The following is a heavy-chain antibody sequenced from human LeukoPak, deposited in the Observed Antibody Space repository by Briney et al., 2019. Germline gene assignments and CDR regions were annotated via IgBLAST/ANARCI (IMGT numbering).Heavy chain of an antibody. D-gene: IGHD6-25*01. V-gene: IGHV3-30*02. CDR3: AREAAISYYYYMDV. CDR1: GFTFSSYG. CDR2: IRHDGSNK. J-gene: IGHJ6*03. Sequence: GGSLRLSCAASGFTFSSYGMHWVRQAPGKGLEWVAFIRHDGSNKYYADSVKGRFTISRDNAKNSLYLQMNSLRAEDTAVYYCAREAAISYYYYMDVWGKGTTVTVSS.